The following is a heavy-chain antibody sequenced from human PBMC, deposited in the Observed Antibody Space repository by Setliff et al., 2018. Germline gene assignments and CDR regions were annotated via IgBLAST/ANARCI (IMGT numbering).Heavy chain of an antibody. Sequence: GGSLRLSCAASGFRFSDLYMSWARQAPGKGLEWVAFIRYDGSYKYYEDSVKGRFTISRDNSENTLDLQMNSLRVEDTALYYCAKVKKQLIRGSGFDYWGQGTLVTVSS. CDR2: IRYDGSYK. CDR3: AKVKKQLIRGSGFDY. D-gene: IGHD1-1*01. J-gene: IGHJ4*02. CDR1: GFRFSDLY. V-gene: IGHV3-30*02.